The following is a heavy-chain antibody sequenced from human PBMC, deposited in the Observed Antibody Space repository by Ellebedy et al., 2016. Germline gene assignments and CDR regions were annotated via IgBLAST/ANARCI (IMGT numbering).Heavy chain of an antibody. CDR2: IKQDGSQK. CDR1: GSTFSTFW. J-gene: IGHJ4*02. Sequence: GESLKISCPASGSTFSTFWMTWFRQAPGKGLEWVASIKQDGSQKDYVDSVKGRFTISRDNARNSLYLQMNSLRAEDTAMYYCAKGSGWLCDYWGQGILVTVSS. CDR3: AKGSGWLCDY. D-gene: IGHD2-21*01. V-gene: IGHV3-7*03.